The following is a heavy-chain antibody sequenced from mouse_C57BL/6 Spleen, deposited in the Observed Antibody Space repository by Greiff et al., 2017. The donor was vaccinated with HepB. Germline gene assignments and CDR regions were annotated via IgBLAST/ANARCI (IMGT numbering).Heavy chain of an antibody. CDR2: INPGSGGT. CDR3: AGYDGALYYFDY. J-gene: IGHJ2*01. Sequence: VQLQQSGAELVRPGTSVKVSCKASGYAFTNYLIEWVKQRPGQGLEWIGVINPGSGGTNYNEKFKGKATLTADKSSSTAYMQLSSLTSEDSAVYFCAGYDGALYYFDYWGQGTTLTVSS. V-gene: IGHV1-54*01. D-gene: IGHD2-12*01. CDR1: GYAFTNYL.